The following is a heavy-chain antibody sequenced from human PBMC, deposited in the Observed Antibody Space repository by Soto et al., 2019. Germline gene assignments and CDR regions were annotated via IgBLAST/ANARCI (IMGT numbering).Heavy chain of an antibody. CDR2: IKQDGSEK. V-gene: IGHV3-7*01. D-gene: IGHD1-26*01. Sequence: GGSLRLSCAASGFTFSSYWMSWVRQAPGKGLEWVANIKQDGSEKYYVDSVKGRFTISRDNAKNSLYLQMNSLRAEDTAVYYCARTVGAPTNYFDYWGQGTLVTVSS. CDR3: ARTVGAPTNYFDY. CDR1: GFTFSSYW. J-gene: IGHJ4*02.